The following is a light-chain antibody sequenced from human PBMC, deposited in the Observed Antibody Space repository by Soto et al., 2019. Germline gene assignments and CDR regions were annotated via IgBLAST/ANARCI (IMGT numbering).Light chain of an antibody. CDR2: GAS. CDR3: QQYGSSPQT. V-gene: IGKV3-20*01. CDR1: HRVSRDS. Sequence: EIVLTQSPGTLSLSPGERATLSCRASHRVSRDSLAWYQQKPGQTPRLLIYGASSRATGIPDRFSGSGSGTDFTLTINRLEPEDFAVYYCQQYGSSPQTFGQGTKVEIK. J-gene: IGKJ1*01.